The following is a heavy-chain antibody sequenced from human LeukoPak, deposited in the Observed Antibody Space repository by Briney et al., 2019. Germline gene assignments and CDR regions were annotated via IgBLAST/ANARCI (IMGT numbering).Heavy chain of an antibody. CDR1: GGSISSGSYY. Sequence: SETLSLTCTVSGGSISSGSYYWSWIRQPAGKGLEWIGRIYTSGSTNYNPSLKSRVTMSVDTSKNQFSLKLSSVTAADTAVYYCARVFKWELYAFDIWGQGTMVTVSS. CDR3: ARVFKWELYAFDI. CDR2: IYTSGST. J-gene: IGHJ3*02. D-gene: IGHD1-26*01. V-gene: IGHV4-61*02.